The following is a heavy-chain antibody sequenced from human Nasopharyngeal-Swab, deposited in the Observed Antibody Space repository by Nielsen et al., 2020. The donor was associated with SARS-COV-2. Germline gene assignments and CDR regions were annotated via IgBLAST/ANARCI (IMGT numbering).Heavy chain of an antibody. V-gene: IGHV4-59*01. CDR3: ARDRGYYDSSGPHNWFDP. CDR2: IYYSGST. Sequence: SETLSLTCTVSGGSISSYYWSWIRQPPGKGLEWIGYIYYSGSTNYNPSLKSRVTISVDTSKNQFSLKLSSVTAADTAMYYCARDRGYYDSSGPHNWFDPWGQGTLVTVSS. D-gene: IGHD3-22*01. J-gene: IGHJ5*02. CDR1: GGSISSYY.